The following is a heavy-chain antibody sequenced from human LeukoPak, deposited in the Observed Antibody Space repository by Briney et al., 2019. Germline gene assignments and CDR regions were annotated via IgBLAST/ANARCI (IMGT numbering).Heavy chain of an antibody. J-gene: IGHJ4*02. CDR2: IYYSGST. D-gene: IGHD4-17*01. V-gene: IGHV4-61*01. Sequence: SETLSLTCTASGGSVSSGSYYWSWIRQPPGKGLEWIGYIYYSGSTNYNPSLKSRVTISVDTSKNQFSLKLSSVTAADTAVYYCARDPATVRYFDYWGQGTLVTVSS. CDR3: ARDPATVRYFDY. CDR1: GGSVSSGSYY.